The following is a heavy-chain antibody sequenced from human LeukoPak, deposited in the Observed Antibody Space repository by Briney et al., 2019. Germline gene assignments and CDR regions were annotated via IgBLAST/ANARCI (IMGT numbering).Heavy chain of an antibody. V-gene: IGHV4-30-2*01. D-gene: IGHD2-15*01. J-gene: IGHJ4*02. CDR1: GGSISSGGYY. CDR2: IYHSGST. CDR3: ARRGKDTVLWV. Sequence: SETLSLTCTVSGGSISSGGYYWSWIRQPPGKGLEWIGYIYHSGSTYYNPSLKSRVTISVDRSKNQFSLKLSSVTAADTAVYYCARRGKDTVLWVWGQGTLVTVSS.